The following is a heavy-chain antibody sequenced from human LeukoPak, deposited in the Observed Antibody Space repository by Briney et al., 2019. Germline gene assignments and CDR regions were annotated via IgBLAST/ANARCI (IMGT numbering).Heavy chain of an antibody. V-gene: IGHV1-18*01. Sequence: ASVKVSCKASGYTFTNYGITWVRQAPGQGLEWMGWISPYNGNTNYAQRPQGRVTMTTDTSTSTAYMELRSLRSDDTAVYYCARVYWVPAYGDYVLNWFDPWGQGTLVTVSS. D-gene: IGHD4-17*01. CDR3: ARVYWVPAYGDYVLNWFDP. CDR1: GYTFTNYG. CDR2: ISPYNGNT. J-gene: IGHJ5*02.